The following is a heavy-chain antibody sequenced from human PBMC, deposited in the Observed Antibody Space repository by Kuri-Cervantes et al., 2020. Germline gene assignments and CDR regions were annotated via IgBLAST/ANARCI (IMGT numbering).Heavy chain of an antibody. V-gene: IGHV3-33*08. CDR2: IWYDGSNK. D-gene: IGHD5-18*01. Sequence: GESLKISCAASGFTFSSYSMNWVRQAPGKGLEWVALIWYDGSNKYYVDSVKGRFTISGDNSKNTLYLQMNSLRAEDTAVYYCARDLSAEYSYSNWFDLWGQGTLVTVSS. CDR1: GFTFSSYS. CDR3: ARDLSAEYSYSNWFDL. J-gene: IGHJ5*02.